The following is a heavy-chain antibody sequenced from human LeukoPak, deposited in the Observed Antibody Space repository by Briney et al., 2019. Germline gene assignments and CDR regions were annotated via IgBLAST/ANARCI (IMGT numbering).Heavy chain of an antibody. D-gene: IGHD2-8*01. CDR1: GGSFSGYY. J-gene: IGHJ4*02. CDR3: ASNAEYCTNGVCYMVGY. V-gene: IGHV4-34*01. CDR2: INHSGST. Sequence: TSETLSLTCAVYGGSFSGYYWSWIRQPPGKGLEWIGEINHSGSTNYNPSLKSRVTISVDTSKNQFSLKLSSVTAADTAVYYCASNAEYCTNGVCYMVGYWGQGTLVTVSS.